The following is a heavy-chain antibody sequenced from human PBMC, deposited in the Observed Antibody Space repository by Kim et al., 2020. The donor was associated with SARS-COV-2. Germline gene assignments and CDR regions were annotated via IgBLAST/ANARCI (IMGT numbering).Heavy chain of an antibody. J-gene: IGHJ6*03. V-gene: IGHV3-23*01. CDR3: AKRMDV. CDR1: GLTYSTNA. Sequence: GGSLRLSCVISGLTYSTNAMTLVRQAPGKGLEWVSVITASGDNTYYTDSVKGRFTISRDNSRNTVYLQMNSLRAEDTAVYYCAKRMDVWGRGTTVIVSS. CDR2: ITASGDNT.